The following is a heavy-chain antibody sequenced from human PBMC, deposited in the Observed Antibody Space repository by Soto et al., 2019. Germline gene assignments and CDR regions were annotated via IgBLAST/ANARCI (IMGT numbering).Heavy chain of an antibody. V-gene: IGHV3-23*01. CDR2: ISGSGDST. J-gene: IGHJ5*02. CDR1: GFTFSTYA. Sequence: EVQLWESGGGLVQPGGSLRLSCAASGFTFSTYAMSWVRQAPGKGLEWVSGISGSGDSTYYADSVKGRFTISRDNSRSTLYLQMNSLRAEDTAVYYCAKDLRNEGWFDPWGQGTLVTVSS. CDR3: AKDLRNEGWFDP. D-gene: IGHD1-1*01.